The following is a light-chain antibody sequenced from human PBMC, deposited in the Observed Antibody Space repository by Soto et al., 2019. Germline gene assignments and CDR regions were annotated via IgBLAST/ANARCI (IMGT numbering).Light chain of an antibody. Sequence: EIVMTQSPTTLSVSPGERATLSCRASQSVSSNLAWYQQRPGQAPRLLIFGASTRATGIPARFSGSGSGTESTLTISSLQSEDFAVYYCQQYRNWPYTFGQGTQLEIK. V-gene: IGKV3-15*01. CDR2: GAS. CDR3: QQYRNWPYT. J-gene: IGKJ2*01. CDR1: QSVSSN.